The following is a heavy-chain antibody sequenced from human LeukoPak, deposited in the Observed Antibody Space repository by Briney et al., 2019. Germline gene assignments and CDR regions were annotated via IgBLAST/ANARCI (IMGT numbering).Heavy chain of an antibody. CDR2: IYYSGST. J-gene: IGHJ5*02. D-gene: IGHD3-3*01. CDR3: ARDVSYYDFWSGYSTTHNWFDP. V-gene: IGHV4-59*01. CDR1: GGSISSYY. Sequence: PSETLSLTCTVSGGSISSYYWSWIRQPPGKGLEWIGYIYYSGSTNYNPSLKSRVTISVDTSKNQFSLKLSSVTAAGTAVYYCARDVSYYDFWSGYSTTHNWFDPWGQGTLVTVSS.